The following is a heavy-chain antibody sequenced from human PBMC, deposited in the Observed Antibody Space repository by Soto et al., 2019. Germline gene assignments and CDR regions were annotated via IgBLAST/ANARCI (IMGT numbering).Heavy chain of an antibody. V-gene: IGHV3-48*02. CDR1: GFTFSRYK. CDR2: ISSSSSMI. J-gene: IGHJ4*02. D-gene: IGHD3-10*01. CDR3: ARDDWVIRGAISLPFDF. Sequence: GGSLRLSXAASGFTFSRYKMKLVRQAPGKGLEWVSYISSSSSMIYYADSVKGRFTISRDNAKNSLYLQMNSLRDEDTAVYYCARDDWVIRGAISLPFDFWGPGTLVTVSS.